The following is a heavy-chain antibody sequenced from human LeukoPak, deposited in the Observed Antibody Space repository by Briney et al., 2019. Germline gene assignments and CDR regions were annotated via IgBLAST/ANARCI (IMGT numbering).Heavy chain of an antibody. J-gene: IGHJ4*02. CDR1: SSSISSYD. Sequence: SETLSLTCTVSSSSISSYDWSWTRQPAGKGLEWIGRIYTSGSTNYNPSLKSRVTMSVDTSKNQFSLKLSSVTAADTAVYYCARVERYSSGWYLFDYWGQGTLVTVSS. D-gene: IGHD6-19*01. V-gene: IGHV4-4*07. CDR2: IYTSGST. CDR3: ARVERYSSGWYLFDY.